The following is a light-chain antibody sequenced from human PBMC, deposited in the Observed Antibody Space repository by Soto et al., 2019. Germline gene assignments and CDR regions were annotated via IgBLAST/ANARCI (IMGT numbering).Light chain of an antibody. CDR3: QQSFSIPYI. J-gene: IGKJ2*01. CDR1: QSISSN. Sequence: DIQMTQSPSSLSAFAGDRVTITCRASQSISSNLNWYQQKPGKAPKLLIYSASSLQSGVPSRFSGSGSGTDFTLTITRLQPEDFATYYCQQSFSIPYIFGQGTKLDIK. CDR2: SAS. V-gene: IGKV1-39*01.